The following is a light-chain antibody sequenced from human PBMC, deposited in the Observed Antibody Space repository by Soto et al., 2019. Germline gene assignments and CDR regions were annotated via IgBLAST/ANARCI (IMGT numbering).Light chain of an antibody. J-gene: IGKJ4*01. CDR3: HQYYSSIT. Sequence: EIVLTQSPGTLSLSPGERATLSCRASQDVDSNFLAWYQQRPGQAPRLLIYGSSRRATGIPDRFSGSGSGTDFTIIISRVGPEYIAAYLCHQYYSSITFGGGTKVEVK. CDR2: GSS. V-gene: IGKV3-20*01. CDR1: QDVDSNF.